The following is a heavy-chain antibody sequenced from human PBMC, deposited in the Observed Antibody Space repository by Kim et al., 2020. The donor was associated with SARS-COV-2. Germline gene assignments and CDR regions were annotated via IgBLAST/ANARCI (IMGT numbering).Heavy chain of an antibody. V-gene: IGHV4-59*12. CDR2: IYYSGST. CDR3: ARLSAGGGYYLDY. Sequence: SETLSLTCTVSGGSISSYYWSWIRQPPGKGLEWIGYIYYSGSTNYNPSPKSRVTISVDTSKNQFSLKLSSVTAADTAVYYCARLSAGGGYYLDYWGQGTLISVS. J-gene: IGHJ4*02. D-gene: IGHD3-3*01. CDR1: GGSISSYY.